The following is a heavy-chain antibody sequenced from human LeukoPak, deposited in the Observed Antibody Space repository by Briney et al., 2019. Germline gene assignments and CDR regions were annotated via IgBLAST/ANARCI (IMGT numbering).Heavy chain of an antibody. J-gene: IGHJ4*02. Sequence: GASVKVSCKASGGTFSSYAISWVRQAPGQGLEWKGVIIPIFGTANYAQKVQGRVTITADESTSTAYMELSSLRSEDTAVYYCARDPLNYGSGSYFDYWGQGTLVTVSS. CDR1: GGTFSSYA. V-gene: IGHV1-69*13. D-gene: IGHD3-10*01. CDR2: IIPIFGTA. CDR3: ARDPLNYGSGSYFDY.